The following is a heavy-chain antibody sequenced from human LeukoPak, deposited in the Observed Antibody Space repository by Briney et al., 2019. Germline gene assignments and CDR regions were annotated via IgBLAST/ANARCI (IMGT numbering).Heavy chain of an antibody. D-gene: IGHD2-15*01. CDR1: GYTFTSYY. V-gene: IGHV1-46*01. CDR3: ARVGYCSGGSCYASSGFDP. Sequence: ASVKVSCKASGYTFTSYYMHWVRQAPGQGLEWMGIINPSGGSTSYAQKFQGRVTMTRDMSTSTVYMELSRLRSDDTAVYYCARVGYCSGGSCYASSGFDPWGQGTLVTVSS. CDR2: INPSGGST. J-gene: IGHJ5*02.